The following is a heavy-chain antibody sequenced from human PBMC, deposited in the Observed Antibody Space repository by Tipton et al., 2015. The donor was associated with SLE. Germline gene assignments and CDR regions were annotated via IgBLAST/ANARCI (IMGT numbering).Heavy chain of an antibody. J-gene: IGHJ4*02. CDR1: GFTFSSYA. V-gene: IGHV3-30-3*01. Sequence: SLRLSCAASGFTFSSYAMHWVRQAPGKGLEWVAVISYDGSNKYYADSVKGRFTISRDNSKNTLYLQMNSLRAEDTAVYYCARESGYLYYFDFWGQGILVTVSS. D-gene: IGHD2-15*01. CDR2: ISYDGSNK. CDR3: ARESGYLYYFDF.